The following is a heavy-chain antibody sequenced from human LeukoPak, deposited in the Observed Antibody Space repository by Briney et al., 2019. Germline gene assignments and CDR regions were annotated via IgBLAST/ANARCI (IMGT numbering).Heavy chain of an antibody. CDR1: GFTVSTNY. V-gene: IGHV3-23*01. CDR3: AKETAITIFGVVIPDY. CDR2: ISGSGGST. J-gene: IGHJ4*02. D-gene: IGHD3-3*01. Sequence: GGSLRLSCAASGFTVSTNYMSWVRQAPGKGLEWVSAISGSGGSTYYADSVKGRFTISRDNSKNTLYLQMNSLRAEDTAVYYCAKETAITIFGVVIPDYWGQGTLVTVSS.